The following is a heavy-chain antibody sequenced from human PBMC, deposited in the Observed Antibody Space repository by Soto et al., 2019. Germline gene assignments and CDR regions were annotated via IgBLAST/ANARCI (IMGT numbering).Heavy chain of an antibody. V-gene: IGHV3-30*03. CDR2: ISYDGSNK. CDR3: XXXXXXXXXXXXXDY. J-gene: IGHJ4*02. Sequence: QVQLVESGGGVVQPGRSLRLSCAASGFTFSSYGMHWVRQAPGKGLEWVAVISYDGSNKYYADSVKGRFTISRDNSKXXXXXXXXXXXXXXXXXXXXXXXXXXXXXXXXXDYWGQGTLVTVSS. CDR1: GFTFSSYG.